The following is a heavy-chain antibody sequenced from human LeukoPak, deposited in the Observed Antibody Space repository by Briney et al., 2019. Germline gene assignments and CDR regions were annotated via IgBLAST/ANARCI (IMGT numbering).Heavy chain of an antibody. J-gene: IGHJ4*02. CDR3: ARDRSVYDYVWGSYLPGD. CDR1: GYTFTSYG. Sequence: ASVKVSCKASGYTFTSYGISWVRQAPGQGLEWMGWISAYNGNTNYAQKLQGRVTMTTDTSTSTAYMELRSLRSDDTAVYYCARDRSVYDYVWGSYLPGDWGQGTLVTVSS. D-gene: IGHD3-16*02. CDR2: ISAYNGNT. V-gene: IGHV1-18*01.